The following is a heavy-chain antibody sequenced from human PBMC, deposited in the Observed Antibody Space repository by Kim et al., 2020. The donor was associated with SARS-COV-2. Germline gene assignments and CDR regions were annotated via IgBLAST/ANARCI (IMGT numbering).Heavy chain of an antibody. CDR3: ARGSGSYYTADY. V-gene: IGHV3-48*02. D-gene: IGHD3-10*01. Sequence: YADPVKGRFTISRDNAKNSLYLQMNSLRDEDTAVYYCARGSGSYYTADYWGQGTLVTVSS. J-gene: IGHJ4*02.